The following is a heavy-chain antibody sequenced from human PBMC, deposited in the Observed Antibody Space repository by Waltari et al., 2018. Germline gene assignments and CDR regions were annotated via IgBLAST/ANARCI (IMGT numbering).Heavy chain of an antibody. CDR1: GGTFSSYA. D-gene: IGHD3-10*01. CDR3: ARDQRDYGSGSYYNQNWFDP. Sequence: QVQLVQSGAEVKKPGSSVKVSCKASGGTFSSYAISWVRQAPGQGLEWMGGIIPIFGTANYAQKFQGRVTITADESTSTAYMELSSLRSEDTAVYYCARDQRDYGSGSYYNQNWFDPWGQGTLVTVSS. J-gene: IGHJ5*02. CDR2: IIPIFGTA. V-gene: IGHV1-69*13.